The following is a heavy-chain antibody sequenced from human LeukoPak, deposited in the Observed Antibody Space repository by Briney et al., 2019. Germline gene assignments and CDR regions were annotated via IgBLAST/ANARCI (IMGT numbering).Heavy chain of an antibody. CDR2: IYHSGST. CDR3: ARGFGGYCSSTSCYLGY. J-gene: IGHJ4*02. Sequence: PSETLSLTCTVSGYSISSGYYWGWIRQSPGKGLEWIGSIYHSGSTYYNPSLKSRVTISVDTSKNQFSLKLSSVTAADTAVYYCARGFGGYCSSTSCYLGYWGQGTLVTVSS. CDR1: GYSISSGYY. V-gene: IGHV4-38-2*02. D-gene: IGHD2-2*01.